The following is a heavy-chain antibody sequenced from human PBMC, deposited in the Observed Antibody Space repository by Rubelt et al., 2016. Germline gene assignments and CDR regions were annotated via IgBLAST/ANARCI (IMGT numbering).Heavy chain of an antibody. J-gene: IGHJ4*02. V-gene: IGHV3-30*04. D-gene: IGHD3-10*01. Sequence: LEWVTVISYGGSNEYYADSVKGRFPISRDTTKNTLYQQLPSLKTEDTAVYYCAIDRRLVRGLGHYSFDYWGQGTLVTVSS. CDR2: ISYGGSNE. CDR3: AIDRRLVRGLGHYSFDY.